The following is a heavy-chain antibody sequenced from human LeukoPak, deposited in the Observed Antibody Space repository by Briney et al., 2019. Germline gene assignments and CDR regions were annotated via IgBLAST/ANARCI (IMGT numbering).Heavy chain of an antibody. V-gene: IGHV3-30*18. CDR3: AKGDKGYCSTTSCYWGPFDY. Sequence: GGSLRLSCAASGFTFSSYGMHWVRQAPGKGLEWVAVISYNGSNKYYADSVKGRFTISRDNSKNTLYLQMNSLRAEDTAVYYCAKGDKGYCSTTSCYWGPFDYWGQGTLVTVSS. D-gene: IGHD2-2*01. CDR2: ISYNGSNK. J-gene: IGHJ4*02. CDR1: GFTFSSYG.